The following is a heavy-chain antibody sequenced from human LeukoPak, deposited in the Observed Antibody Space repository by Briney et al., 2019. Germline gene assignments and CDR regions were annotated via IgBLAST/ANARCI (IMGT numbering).Heavy chain of an antibody. V-gene: IGHV4-39*01. Sequence: TSSETLSLTCTVSGGSISSSSYYWGWIRQPPGKGLEWIGSIYYSGSTYYNPSLKSRVTISVDTSKNQFSLKLSSVTAADTAVYYCASHAGGQWIQLWFHFDYWGQGTLVTVSS. CDR2: IYYSGST. CDR3: ASHAGGQWIQLWFHFDY. D-gene: IGHD5-18*01. J-gene: IGHJ4*02. CDR1: GGSISSSSYY.